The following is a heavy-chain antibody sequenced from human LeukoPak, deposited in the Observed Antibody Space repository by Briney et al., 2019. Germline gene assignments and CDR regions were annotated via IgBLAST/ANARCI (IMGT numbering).Heavy chain of an antibody. D-gene: IGHD3-10*01. CDR1: GFTFSNFA. CDR2: MSSTDGTT. CDR3: AKRGVRGSYYFDH. Sequence: PGGSLRLSCAASGFTFSNFAMTWVRQAPGKGLEWVSTMSSTDGTTFYADSVKGRFTISRDNSKNILYLQMNNLRAEHTAVYHCAKRGVRGSYYFDHWGQGTLVTVSS. J-gene: IGHJ4*02. V-gene: IGHV3-23*01.